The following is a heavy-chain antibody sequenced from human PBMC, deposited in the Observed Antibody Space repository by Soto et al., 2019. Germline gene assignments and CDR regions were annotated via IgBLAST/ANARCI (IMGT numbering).Heavy chain of an antibody. J-gene: IGHJ5*02. D-gene: IGHD2-8*01. CDR3: ARGARGYCTNGVCYGGDWFDP. Sequence: QVQLVQSGAEVKKPGASVKVSCKASGYTFTSYAMHWVRQAPGQRLEWMGWINAGNGNTKYSQKFQGRVTITRDTSASTAYMELSSLRSEYTAVYYCARGARGYCTNGVCYGGDWFDPWGQGTLVTVSS. CDR2: INAGNGNT. V-gene: IGHV1-3*01. CDR1: GYTFTSYA.